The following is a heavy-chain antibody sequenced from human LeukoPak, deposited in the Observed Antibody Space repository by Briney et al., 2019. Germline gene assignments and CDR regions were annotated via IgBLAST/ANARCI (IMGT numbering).Heavy chain of an antibody. J-gene: IGHJ5*02. CDR3: ARHARRGSKTWWFDP. Sequence: SETLSLTCTVSGVSIDTRGFYWNWIRQPPGKGPEWIAYIYSSGTTYDNPSLKSRMTISIDTSQNQFSQKLSSVTAADTAVYYCARHARRGSKTWWFDPWGQGTLVTVSS. CDR1: GVSIDTRGFY. D-gene: IGHD2-2*01. V-gene: IGHV4-31*03. CDR2: IYSSGTT.